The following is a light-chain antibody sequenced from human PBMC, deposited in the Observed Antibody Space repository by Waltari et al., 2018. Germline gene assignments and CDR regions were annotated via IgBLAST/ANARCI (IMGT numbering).Light chain of an antibody. CDR3: QQYNDWPLT. V-gene: IGKV3-15*01. J-gene: IGKJ4*01. CDR1: QGIRRA. CDR2: GAS. Sequence: EIVMTKSPATLSVSPGASATLSCRASQGIRRALAWYQQKPGPAPRLLISGASTRATGISGRFSGSGSGTDFTLAITSLQSEEFAVYYCQQYNDWPLTFGGGTKVEIK.